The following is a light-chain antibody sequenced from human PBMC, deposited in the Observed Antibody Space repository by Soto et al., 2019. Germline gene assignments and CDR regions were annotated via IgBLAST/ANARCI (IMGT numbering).Light chain of an antibody. CDR2: RAL. CDR3: QQYGSSPWT. CDR1: QSVSSTY. J-gene: IGKJ1*01. Sequence: EIVLTQSPGTLSLSPGERATLSGRASQSVSSTYLAWYQHKPGQAPKLLIYRALSRATGIPDRFSGSGSGTDFTLTISRLEPEDFAVYYCQQYGSSPWTFGQGTKVEIK. V-gene: IGKV3-20*01.